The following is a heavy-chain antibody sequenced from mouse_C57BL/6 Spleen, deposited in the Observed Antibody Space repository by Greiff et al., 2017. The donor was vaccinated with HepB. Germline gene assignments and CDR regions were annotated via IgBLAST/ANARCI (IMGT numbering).Heavy chain of an antibody. J-gene: IGHJ1*03. V-gene: IGHV3-6*01. CDR1: GYSITSGYY. D-gene: IGHD1-1*01. CDR2: ISYDGSN. CDR3: ALYYGSSYAYFDV. Sequence: EVQLVESGPGLVKPSQSLSLTCSVTGYSITSGYYWNWIRQFPGNKLEWMGYISYDGSNNYNPSLKNRISITRDTSKNQFFLKLNSVTTEDTATYYCALYYGSSYAYFDVWGTGTTVTVSS.